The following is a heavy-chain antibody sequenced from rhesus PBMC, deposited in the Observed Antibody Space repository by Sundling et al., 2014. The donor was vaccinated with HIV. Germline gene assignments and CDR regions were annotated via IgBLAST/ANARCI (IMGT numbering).Heavy chain of an antibody. CDR3: AKDRNIGAAGRGFDY. Sequence: EVQLVETGGGLVQPGGSLKVSCAASGFTFSSYGMSWVRQAPGKGLEWVSSINNNGGSTNYAASVKGRFTISRDNSKNTLSLQMSSLSADDTAVYYCAKDRNIGAAGRGFDYWGQGVLVTVSS. D-gene: IGHD6-31*01. V-gene: IGHV3-103*01. CDR1: GFTFSSYG. J-gene: IGHJ4*01. CDR2: INNNGGST.